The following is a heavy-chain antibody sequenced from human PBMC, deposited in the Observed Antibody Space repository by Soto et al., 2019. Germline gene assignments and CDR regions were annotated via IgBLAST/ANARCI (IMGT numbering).Heavy chain of an antibody. CDR2: ISSTTNYI. J-gene: IGHJ4*02. Sequence: GGSLRLSCAASGFISSSHNMNWVRQAPGKGLEWVSSISSTTNYIYYGDSMKGRFTISRDNAKNSLYLEMNSLRAEDTAVYYCARESEDLTSNFDYWGQGTLVTVSS. CDR3: ARESEDLTSNFDY. V-gene: IGHV3-21*06. CDR1: GFISSSHN.